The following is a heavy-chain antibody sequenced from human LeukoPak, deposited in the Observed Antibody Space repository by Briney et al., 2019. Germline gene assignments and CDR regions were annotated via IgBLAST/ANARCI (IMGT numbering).Heavy chain of an antibody. Sequence: GGSLRLSCAASGFTFSSYGMHWVRRAPGKGLEWVSSISSSSSYLYYTDSVKGRFTISRDNAKNSLYLQMNSLRAEDTAVYYCARRATVTTSAFDIWGQGTMVTVSS. CDR3: ARRATVTTSAFDI. CDR2: ISSSSSYL. CDR1: GFTFSSYG. D-gene: IGHD4-11*01. V-gene: IGHV3-21*01. J-gene: IGHJ3*02.